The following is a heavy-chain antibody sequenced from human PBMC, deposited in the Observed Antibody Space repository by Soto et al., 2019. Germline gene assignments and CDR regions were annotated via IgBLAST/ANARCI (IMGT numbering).Heavy chain of an antibody. Sequence: GGSLRLSCAASGFTFSSYGMHWVRQAPGKGLEWVAVIWYDGSNKYYADSVKGRFTISRDNSKNTLYLQMNSLRAEDTAVYYCARAISYYDFWSGYYKGVYYYYMDVWGKGTTVTVSS. D-gene: IGHD3-3*01. CDR2: IWYDGSNK. V-gene: IGHV3-33*01. CDR1: GFTFSSYG. J-gene: IGHJ6*03. CDR3: ARAISYYDFWSGYYKGVYYYYMDV.